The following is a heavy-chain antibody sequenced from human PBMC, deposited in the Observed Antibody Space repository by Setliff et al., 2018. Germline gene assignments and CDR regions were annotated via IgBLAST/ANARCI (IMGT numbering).Heavy chain of an antibody. CDR2: ISAYNGNT. CDR3: ARGAAAGYYFDY. CDR1: GYTFTSYD. Sequence: GASVKVSCKASGYTFTSYDINWVRQATGQGLEWMGWISAYNGNTNYAQKLQGRVTMTTDTSTSTAYMELRSLRSDDTAVYYCARGAAAGYYFDYWGQGTLVTVSS. V-gene: IGHV1-18*01. J-gene: IGHJ4*02. D-gene: IGHD6-13*01.